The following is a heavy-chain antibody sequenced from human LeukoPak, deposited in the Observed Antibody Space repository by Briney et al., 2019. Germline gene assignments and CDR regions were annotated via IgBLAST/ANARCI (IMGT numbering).Heavy chain of an antibody. D-gene: IGHD6-13*01. J-gene: IGHJ4*02. V-gene: IGHV5-10-1*01. CDR2: IDPSDSYT. CDR3: ARNAGAAAGNDY. CDR1: GYSFTSYW. Sequence: GESLKISCKGSGYSFTSYWISWVRQMPGKGLEWMGRIDPSDSYTNYSPSFQGHVTISADQSISTAYLQWSSLKASDSAMYYCARNAGAAAGNDYWGQGTLVTVSS.